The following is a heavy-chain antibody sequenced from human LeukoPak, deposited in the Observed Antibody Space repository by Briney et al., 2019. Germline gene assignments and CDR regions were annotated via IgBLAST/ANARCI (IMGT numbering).Heavy chain of an antibody. D-gene: IGHD3-22*01. V-gene: IGHV3-74*01. J-gene: IGHJ4*02. CDR1: GFTFSSYW. CDR3: ARATYHYDSSGYRAVYYFDY. Sequence: GGSLRLSCAASGFTFSSYWMHWVRQAPGKGLVWVSRINTDETITTYADSVKGRFTISRDNAKNTLYLQMNSLRAEDTAVYYCARATYHYDSSGYRAVYYFDYWGQGTLVTVSS. CDR2: INTDETIT.